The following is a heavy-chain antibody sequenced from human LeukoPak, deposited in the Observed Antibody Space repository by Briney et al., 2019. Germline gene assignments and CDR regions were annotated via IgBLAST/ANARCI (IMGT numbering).Heavy chain of an antibody. D-gene: IGHD3-10*01. V-gene: IGHV4-34*01. Sequence: SETLSLTCAVYGGSFSGYYWSWLRQPPGKGLEWIGEINHSGSTNYNPSLKSRVTISVDTSKNQFSLKLSSVTAADTAVYYCARGVPHNYYGSGSYYNWFDPWGQGTLVTVSS. CDR1: GGSFSGYY. CDR2: INHSGST. J-gene: IGHJ5*02. CDR3: ARGVPHNYYGSGSYYNWFDP.